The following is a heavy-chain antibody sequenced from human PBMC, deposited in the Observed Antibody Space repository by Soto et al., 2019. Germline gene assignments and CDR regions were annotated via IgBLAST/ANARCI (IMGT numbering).Heavy chain of an antibody. CDR1: GFTFSSYA. V-gene: IGHV3-23*01. CDR2: ISGSGGST. J-gene: IGHJ6*03. Sequence: GGSLRLSCAASGFTFSSYAMTWVRQAAGKGLERVSSISGSGGSTYYAESVKGRFTISRDNSKNTLYLQMNSLRAEDTAVYYCAKEGVSSSKDYYYMDVWGKGTTVTVSS. D-gene: IGHD6-6*01. CDR3: AKEGVSSSKDYYYMDV.